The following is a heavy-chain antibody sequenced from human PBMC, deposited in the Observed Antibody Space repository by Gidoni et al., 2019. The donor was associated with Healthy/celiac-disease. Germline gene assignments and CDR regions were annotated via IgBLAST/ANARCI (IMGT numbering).Heavy chain of an antibody. D-gene: IGHD3-22*01. CDR1: GFIVSSNY. CDR3: ASITMTPDAFDI. V-gene: IGHV3-66*01. Sequence: EVQPVESGGGLVQPGGSLRLSCAASGFIVSSNYLSWVRQAPGQGLEWVSVIYSGGSTYYADSVKSRFTISRDDSKNTLYLQMNSLRAEDTAVYYCASITMTPDAFDIWSQGTMVTVSS. CDR2: IYSGGST. J-gene: IGHJ3*02.